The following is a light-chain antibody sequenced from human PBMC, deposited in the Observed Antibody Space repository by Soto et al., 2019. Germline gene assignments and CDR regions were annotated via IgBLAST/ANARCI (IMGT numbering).Light chain of an antibody. CDR2: GAS. J-gene: IGKJ2*01. CDR3: QQGHNWPLT. Sequence: EIVMKQSPATLSVSPGENATLSCRASQSISSEFAWYQQKPGQPPRLLIYGASTRATGVPDRFTGSGSGSDFTLTISGLQSEDFAVYYCQQGHNWPLTFGQVTRLEI. V-gene: IGKV3-15*01. CDR1: QSISSE.